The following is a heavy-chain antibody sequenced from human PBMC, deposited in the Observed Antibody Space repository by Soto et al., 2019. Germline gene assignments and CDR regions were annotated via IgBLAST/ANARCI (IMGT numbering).Heavy chain of an antibody. V-gene: IGHV3-33*01. CDR2: IVSDGSAK. CDR1: GFPFSTYG. CDR3: ARDDAFGNENGFAI. D-gene: IGHD1-1*01. Sequence: GGSLRLSCAVSGFPFSTYGFHWVRQPPGKGLEWVAVIVSDGSAKYHADSVEGRFTISRDNSKDTLYLQMNSLRAEDTAVYYCARDDAFGNENGFAIWGQGTMVTVSS. J-gene: IGHJ3*02.